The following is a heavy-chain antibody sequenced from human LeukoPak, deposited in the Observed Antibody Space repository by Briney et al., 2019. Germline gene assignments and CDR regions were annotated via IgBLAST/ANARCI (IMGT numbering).Heavy chain of an antibody. V-gene: IGHV3-30*18. Sequence: PGGTLRLSCAASGFTFSSYGMSWVRQAPGKGLEWVAVISYYGSNKYYADSVKGRFTISRDNSKNTLYLQMNSLRAEDTAVYYCAKSEASYSNVYYYYYMDVWGKGTTVTVSS. J-gene: IGHJ6*03. CDR1: GFTFSSYG. CDR2: ISYYGSNK. CDR3: AKSEASYSNVYYYYYMDV. D-gene: IGHD4-11*01.